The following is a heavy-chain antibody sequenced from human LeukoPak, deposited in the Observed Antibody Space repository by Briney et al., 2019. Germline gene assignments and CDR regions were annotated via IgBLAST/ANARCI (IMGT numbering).Heavy chain of an antibody. CDR3: ARDMTTVTPGLDY. CDR2: ISGSAAST. Sequence: GGSLRLSCAASGFIFSNYLISWVRQAPGKGLEWVSGISGSAASTYYADSVKGRFTVSRDNSKNTLFLQMNSLRAEDTAVYYCARDMTTVTPGLDYWGQGTLVTVSS. CDR1: GFIFSNYL. D-gene: IGHD4-17*01. J-gene: IGHJ4*02. V-gene: IGHV3-23*01.